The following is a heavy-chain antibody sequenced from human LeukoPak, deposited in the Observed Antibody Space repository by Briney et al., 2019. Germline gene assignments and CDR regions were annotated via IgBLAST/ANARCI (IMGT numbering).Heavy chain of an antibody. CDR3: ARAAAGTNTYYYFDY. CDR1: GGSISSGDYY. D-gene: IGHD5-12*01. Sequence: PSQTLSLTCTVSGGSISSGDYYWSWIRQPPGKGLEWIGYIHYRGSTYYNPSLKSRVIISGDMSKNQFSLSLNSLTAADSAVYYCARAAAGTNTYYYFDYWGQGTLVTVSS. CDR2: IHYRGST. J-gene: IGHJ4*02. V-gene: IGHV4-30-4*01.